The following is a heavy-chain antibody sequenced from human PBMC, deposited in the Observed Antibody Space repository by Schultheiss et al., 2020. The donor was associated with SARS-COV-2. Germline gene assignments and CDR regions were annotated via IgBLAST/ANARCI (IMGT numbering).Heavy chain of an antibody. D-gene: IGHD3-3*01. Sequence: SVKVSCKASGGTFSSYAISWVRQAPGQGLEWMGGIIPIFGTANYAQKFQGRVTITADESTSTAYMELSSLRSEDTAVYYCARVRNYDFWSGYYIDYGMDVWGQGTTVTVSS. V-gene: IGHV1-69*13. CDR1: GGTFSSYA. CDR3: ARVRNYDFWSGYYIDYGMDV. J-gene: IGHJ6*02. CDR2: IIPIFGTA.